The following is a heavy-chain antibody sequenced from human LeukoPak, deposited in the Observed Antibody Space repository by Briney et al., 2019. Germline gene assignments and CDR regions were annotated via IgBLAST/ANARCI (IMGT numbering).Heavy chain of an antibody. CDR3: VRHSRVVAFDY. Sequence: SETLSLTCTVSGVSISNHYSSWIRQPPGKGLEWIGYIDYTGNTNSNPSLKSRVTISEDTSKNQVSLELNSVTAADTAVYYCVRHSRVVAFDYWGQGNLVTVSS. J-gene: IGHJ4*02. V-gene: IGHV4-59*08. CDR1: GVSISNHY. D-gene: IGHD2-15*01. CDR2: IDYTGNT.